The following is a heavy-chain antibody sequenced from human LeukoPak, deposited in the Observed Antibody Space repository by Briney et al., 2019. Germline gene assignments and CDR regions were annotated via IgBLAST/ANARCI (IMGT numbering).Heavy chain of an antibody. CDR2: IKQDGSEK. Sequence: GGSLRLSCAASGFTFSDYYMSWIRQAPGKGLEWVANIKQDGSEKYYVDSVKGRFTISRDNAKNSLYLQMNSLRAEDTAVYYCARDRVSGGYPDYWGQGTLVTVHS. D-gene: IGHD1-26*01. CDR1: GFTFSDYY. CDR3: ARDRVSGGYPDY. V-gene: IGHV3-7*01. J-gene: IGHJ4*02.